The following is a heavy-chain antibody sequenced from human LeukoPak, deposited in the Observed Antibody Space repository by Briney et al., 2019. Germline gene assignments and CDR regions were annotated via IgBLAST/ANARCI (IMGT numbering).Heavy chain of an antibody. V-gene: IGHV6-1*01. CDR1: GDSVPGSGVG. J-gene: IGHJ4*02. D-gene: IGHD1-7*01. Sequence: SQTLSLTCVVSGDSVPGSGVGWHWIRQSPSRGLEWLGKTYYWSKWYYDYAISVKSRITIKPDISRNQFSLQLDSVTPDDTAMYFCARSKNYAFDFWGPGVLVTVSS. CDR3: ARSKNYAFDF. CDR2: TYYWSKWYY.